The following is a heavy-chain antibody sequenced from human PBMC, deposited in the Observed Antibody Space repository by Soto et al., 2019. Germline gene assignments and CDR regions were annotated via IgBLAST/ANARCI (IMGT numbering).Heavy chain of an antibody. J-gene: IGHJ4*02. CDR3: ARGLDSSAYKPFDC. D-gene: IGHD3-22*01. CDR1: GYIFTFYG. Sequence: EASVKVSCKASGYIFTFYGIHWVRQAPGQRLEWMGWISAGNGDTKYSQKFQDRLTITRDTSATTGYMELSSLRSEDTAVYYCARGLDSSAYKPFDCWGQGTLVTVSS. CDR2: ISAGNGDT. V-gene: IGHV1-3*01.